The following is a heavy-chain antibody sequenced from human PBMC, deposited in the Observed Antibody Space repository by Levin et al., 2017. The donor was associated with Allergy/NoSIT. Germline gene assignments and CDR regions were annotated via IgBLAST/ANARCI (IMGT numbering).Heavy chain of an antibody. CDR3: AKGLFDDFWSGRRWFDP. CDR1: GGTFTNYA. D-gene: IGHD3-3*01. V-gene: IGHV1-69*06. CDR2: IIPIFARA. J-gene: IGHJ5*02. Sequence: SVKVSCRTSGGTFTNYAINWVRQAPGHGLEWMGGIIPIFARANYAQMFQGRVTITADKSTSTAYMELRSLTSEDTAVYYCAKGLFDDFWSGRRWFDPWGQGTLVTVSS.